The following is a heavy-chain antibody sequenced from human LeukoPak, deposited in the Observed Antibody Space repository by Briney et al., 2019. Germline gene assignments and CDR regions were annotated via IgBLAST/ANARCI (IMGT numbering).Heavy chain of an antibody. D-gene: IGHD3-22*01. CDR1: GGTFNSYA. CDR2: ITAIFRTT. V-gene: IGHV1-69*13. Sequence: SVKVSCKPSGGTFNSYAISCVRQAPGQGLEWMGGITAIFRTTNYAQKFQGRVTITADESMSTVYMELSSLRSEDTAVYYCARHSGYHSTMYLDYWGQGTLVTVSS. CDR3: ARHSGYHSTMYLDY. J-gene: IGHJ4*02.